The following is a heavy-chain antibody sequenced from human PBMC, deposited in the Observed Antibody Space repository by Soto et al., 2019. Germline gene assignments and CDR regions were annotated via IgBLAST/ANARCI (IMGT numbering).Heavy chain of an antibody. CDR2: ISYDGSNK. Sequence: QVQLVESGGGVVQPGRSLRLSCAASGFTFSYYAMHWVRQAPGKGLEWVAVISYDGSNKYYADSVKGRFTISRDNSKNTLYLQMNNLSAEDTAVYYCARAALVGTSYGLYYFDSWGQGTLVTVSS. CDR1: GFTFSYYA. CDR3: ARAALVGTSYGLYYFDS. J-gene: IGHJ4*02. D-gene: IGHD5-18*01. V-gene: IGHV3-30-3*01.